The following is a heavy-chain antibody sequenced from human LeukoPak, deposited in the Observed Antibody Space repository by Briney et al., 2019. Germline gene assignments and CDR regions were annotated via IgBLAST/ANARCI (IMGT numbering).Heavy chain of an antibody. Sequence: SETLSLTCTVSGGSISSSSYYWGWIRQPPGKGLEWIGSIYYSGSTYYNPSLKSRVTISVDTSKNQFSLKLSSVTAADTAVYYCARGPPLGSSGWPKPHFAYMDVWGKGTTVTVSS. D-gene: IGHD6-19*01. CDR1: GGSISSSSYY. CDR3: ARGPPLGSSGWPKPHFAYMDV. CDR2: IYYSGST. J-gene: IGHJ6*03. V-gene: IGHV4-39*07.